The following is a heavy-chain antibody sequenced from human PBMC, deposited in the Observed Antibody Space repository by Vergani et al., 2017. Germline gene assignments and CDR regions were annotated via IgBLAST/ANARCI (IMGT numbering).Heavy chain of an antibody. D-gene: IGHD1-26*01. Sequence: EVQLVESGGGLVQPGGSLRLSCAASGFTLSSYWMSWVRQAPGKGLEWVANIKQDGSEKYYVDSVKGRFTISRDNAKNSLYLQMNSLRAEDTAVYYCARDDEWELRHFDYWGQGTLVTVSS. CDR1: GFTLSSYW. J-gene: IGHJ4*02. CDR2: IKQDGSEK. CDR3: ARDDEWELRHFDY. V-gene: IGHV3-7*01.